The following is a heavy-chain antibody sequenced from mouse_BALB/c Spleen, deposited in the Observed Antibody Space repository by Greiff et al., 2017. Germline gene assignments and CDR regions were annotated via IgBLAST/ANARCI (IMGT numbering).Heavy chain of an antibody. Sequence: EVQLQESGGGLVKPGGSLKLSCAASGFTFSDYYMYWVRQTPEKRLEWVATISDGGSYTYYPDSVKGRFTISRDNAKNNLYLQMSSLKSEDTAMYYCARGGSYGYDFDYWGQGTTLTVSS. V-gene: IGHV5-4*02. CDR1: GFTFSDYY. D-gene: IGHD2-2*01. J-gene: IGHJ2*01. CDR2: ISDGGSYT. CDR3: ARGGSYGYDFDY.